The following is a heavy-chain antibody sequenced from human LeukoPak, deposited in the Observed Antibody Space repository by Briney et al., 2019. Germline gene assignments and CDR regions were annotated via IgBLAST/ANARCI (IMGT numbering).Heavy chain of an antibody. J-gene: IGHJ6*02. CDR2: ISSSSSTI. V-gene: IGHV3-48*04. CDR3: AKRSGYENSYYYYGMDV. D-gene: IGHD5-12*01. CDR1: GFTFSSYD. Sequence: AGGSLRLSCAASGFTFSSYDMNWVRQAPGKGLEWVSYISSSSSTIYYADSVKGRFTISRDNAKNSLYLQMTSLRAEDTAVYYCAKRSGYENSYYYYGMDVWGQGTTVTVSS.